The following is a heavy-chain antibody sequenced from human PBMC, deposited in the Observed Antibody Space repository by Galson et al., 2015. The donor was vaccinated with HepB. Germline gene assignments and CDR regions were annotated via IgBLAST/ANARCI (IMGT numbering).Heavy chain of an antibody. CDR1: GGSISSGGYY. Sequence: TLSLTCNVSGGSISSGGYYWSWIRQYPGKGLEWIGYINYSAGTDYNPSLKSRVSISVDTSNNQFSLRLSSVTAADTAVYYCAREGPNCYSSSCPLMSYYYYYYMDVWGKGTTVTVSS. CDR2: INYSAGT. D-gene: IGHD2-2*01. J-gene: IGHJ6*03. CDR3: AREGPNCYSSSCPLMSYYYYYYMDV. V-gene: IGHV4-31*03.